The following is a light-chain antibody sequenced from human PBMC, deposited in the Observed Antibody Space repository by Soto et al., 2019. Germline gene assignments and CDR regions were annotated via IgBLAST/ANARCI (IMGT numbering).Light chain of an antibody. Sequence: QSALTQPASVSGSPGQSITISCIGTSSDVGGYNYVSWYQQYPGKAPKFMIYEVSHRPSGVSNRLSGSKSGNTASLVISAIQAEDEANYCCSAYRYSNTVDVGGATKLTGL. V-gene: IGLV2-14*01. CDR3: SAYRYSNTVD. CDR1: SSDVGGYNY. CDR2: EVS. J-gene: IGLJ2*01.